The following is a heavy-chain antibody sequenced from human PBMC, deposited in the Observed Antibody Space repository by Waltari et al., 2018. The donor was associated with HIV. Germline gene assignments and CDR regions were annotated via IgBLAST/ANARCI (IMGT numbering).Heavy chain of an antibody. CDR2: VIPNLSSP. CDR3: ASASRDTAMGAFDI. D-gene: IGHD5-18*01. J-gene: IGHJ3*02. V-gene: IGHV1-69*18. CDR1: RGAFSNSV. Sequence: QVQQVQSGAEVKMPGSSVEAACKASRGAFSNSVIHWVRQAPGQGLEWMGRVIPNLSSPNYAQKVQGRVTITADESTSTVYMKLSSLRSEDTAVYYCASASRDTAMGAFDIWGQGTMVTVSS.